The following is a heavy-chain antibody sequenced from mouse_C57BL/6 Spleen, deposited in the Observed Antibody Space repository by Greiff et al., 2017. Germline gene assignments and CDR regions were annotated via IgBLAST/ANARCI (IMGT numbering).Heavy chain of an antibody. Sequence: QVHVKQSGAELVRPGASVTLSCKASGYTFTDYEMHWVKQTPVHGLEWIGAIDPETGGTAYNQKFKGKAILTADKSSSTAYMEIRSLTSEDSAVYYCTRSTASGDYFDYWGQGTTLTVSS. CDR3: TRSTASGDYFDY. CDR2: IDPETGGT. J-gene: IGHJ2*01. CDR1: GYTFTDYE. V-gene: IGHV1-15*01. D-gene: IGHD1-2*01.